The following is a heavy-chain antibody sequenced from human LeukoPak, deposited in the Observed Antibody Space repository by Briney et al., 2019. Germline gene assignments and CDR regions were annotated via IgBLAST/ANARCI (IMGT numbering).Heavy chain of an antibody. CDR2: ISGNGGST. V-gene: IGHV3-43*02. J-gene: IGHJ4*02. D-gene: IGHD3-10*01. CDR1: GFTFDDYA. Sequence: GGSLRLSCAASGFTFDDYAMHWVRQAPGKGLEWVSLISGNGGSTYYADSLKDRFTISRDNSKNSLYLQMNSLRTEDTALYYCAKLDYYGSGSYLPPFDYWGQGTLVTVSS. CDR3: AKLDYYGSGSYLPPFDY.